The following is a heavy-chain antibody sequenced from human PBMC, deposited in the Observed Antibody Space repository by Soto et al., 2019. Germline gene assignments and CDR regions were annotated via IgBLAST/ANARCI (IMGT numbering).Heavy chain of an antibody. D-gene: IGHD3-22*01. Sequence: EVQLLESGGGLVQPGGSLRLSCAASGFTFSSYAMNWVRQAPGKGLEWVSSISSSSSYIYYADSVKGRFTISRDNAKNSLYLQMNSLRAEDTAVYYCARGDYYDSSGYYSFDYWGQGTLVTVSS. CDR2: ISSSSSYI. CDR3: ARGDYYDSSGYYSFDY. CDR1: GFTFSSYA. J-gene: IGHJ4*02. V-gene: IGHV3-21*01.